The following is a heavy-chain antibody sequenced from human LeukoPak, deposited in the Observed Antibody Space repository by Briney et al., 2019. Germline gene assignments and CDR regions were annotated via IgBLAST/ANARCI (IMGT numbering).Heavy chain of an antibody. Sequence: PSETLSPTCTVSGGSISSSTYSWAWIRQPPGKGLEWIGSIHYDGNTYYKPSLKSRVTISVDTSKIQFSLRLSSATAADMATYYCARHSLNNYGSYYWGQGTLVTVSS. V-gene: IGHV4-39*01. J-gene: IGHJ4*02. CDR2: IHYDGNT. CDR1: GGSISSSTYS. CDR3: ARHSLNNYGSYY. D-gene: IGHD5-24*01.